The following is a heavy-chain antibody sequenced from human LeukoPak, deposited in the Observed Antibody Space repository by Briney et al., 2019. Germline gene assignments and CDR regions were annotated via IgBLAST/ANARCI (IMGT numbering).Heavy chain of an antibody. CDR3: AREYSSSSGRTFDY. D-gene: IGHD6-6*01. Sequence: SETLSLTCAVYGGSFSGYYWSWIRQPPGKGLEWIGEINHSGSTNYNPSLKSRLTMSVDTSKNQFSLRLSSVSAADTAVYYCAREYSSSSGRTFDYWGQGTLVTVSS. V-gene: IGHV4-34*01. CDR2: INHSGST. J-gene: IGHJ4*02. CDR1: GGSFSGYY.